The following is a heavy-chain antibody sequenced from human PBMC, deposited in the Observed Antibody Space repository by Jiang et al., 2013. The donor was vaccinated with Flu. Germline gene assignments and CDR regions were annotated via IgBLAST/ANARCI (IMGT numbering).Heavy chain of an antibody. J-gene: IGHJ4*02. D-gene: IGHD6-6*01. CDR3: ARVHGYSSSLYYFDY. CDR1: GDSVSRISAA. CDR2: TYYLSQWYN. V-gene: IGHV6-1*01. Sequence: TSQTLSLTCAISGDSVSRISAAWNWIRQSPSRGLEWLGRTYYLSQWYNDYAISVEGRITIDPDTSKNQLSLQLNSVTPEDTAVYYCARVHGYSSSLYYFDYWGQGSLVTVSS.